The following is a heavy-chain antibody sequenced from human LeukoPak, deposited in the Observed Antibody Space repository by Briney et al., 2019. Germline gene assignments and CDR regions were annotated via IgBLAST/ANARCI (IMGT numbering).Heavy chain of an antibody. CDR2: IIPIFGTA. J-gene: IGHJ4*02. Sequence: SVKVSCKASGGTFSSYAISWVGQAPGQGLEWMGGIIPIFGTANYAQKFQGRVTITADESTSTAYMELSSLRSEDTAVYYCRILYGGSYYFDYWGQGTLVTVSS. CDR3: RILYGGSYYFDY. D-gene: IGHD4-23*01. CDR1: GGTFSSYA. V-gene: IGHV1-69*13.